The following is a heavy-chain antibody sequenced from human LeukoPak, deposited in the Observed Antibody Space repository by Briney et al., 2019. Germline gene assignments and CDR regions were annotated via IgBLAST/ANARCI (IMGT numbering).Heavy chain of an antibody. V-gene: IGHV3-23*01. CDR2: ISGSGGST. CDR3: AKAWYYYGSGSLSDY. J-gene: IGHJ4*02. D-gene: IGHD3-10*01. Sequence: QTGGSLRLSCAASGFTFSSYAMSWVRQAPGKGLEWVSAISGSGGSTYYADSVKGRFTISRDNSKNTLYLQMNSLRAEDTAVYYCAKAWYYYGSGSLSDYWGQGTLVTVSS. CDR1: GFTFSSYA.